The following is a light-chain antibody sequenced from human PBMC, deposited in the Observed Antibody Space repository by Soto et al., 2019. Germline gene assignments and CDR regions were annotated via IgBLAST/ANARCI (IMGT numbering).Light chain of an antibody. CDR1: QSISSS. Sequence: EIVLTQSPATLSLSPGERATLSCRASQSISSSLAWYQQKPGQAPRLLIYDASSRATGFPARFSGSGSGTDFTLPIGSLEPDDFAVYYCQQRSEWPRTFGQGTKVDIK. CDR2: DAS. V-gene: IGKV3-11*01. CDR3: QQRSEWPRT. J-gene: IGKJ1*01.